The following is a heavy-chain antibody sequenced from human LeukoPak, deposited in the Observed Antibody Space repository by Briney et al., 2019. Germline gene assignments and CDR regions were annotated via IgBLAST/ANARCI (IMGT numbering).Heavy chain of an antibody. CDR1: GFTFDNNE. CDR2: ISSRATTI. J-gene: IGHJ4*02. V-gene: IGHV3-48*03. Sequence: GGSLRLSSAASGFTFDNNEMNWGRQAPGKGLEWVSYISSRATTIHYAYSVRGLFTISRDNAKNSLNLQMNSLRAEDTAVYYCARDRDTAYLRADYWGQGTLVTVSS. CDR3: ARDRDTAYLRADY. D-gene: IGHD5-18*01.